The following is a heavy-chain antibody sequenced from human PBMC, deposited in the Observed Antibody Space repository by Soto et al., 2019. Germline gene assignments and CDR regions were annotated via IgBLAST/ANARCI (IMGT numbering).Heavy chain of an antibody. V-gene: IGHV1-69*12. J-gene: IGHJ4*02. CDR3: ARGGSYHPVYYFDY. Sequence: QVQLVQSGAEVKKPGSSVKVSCKASGGTFSSYAISWVRQAPGQGLEWMGGIIPIFGTANYAQKFQGRVRITEEESTSTADMELSRQRSEDTAVYYCARGGSYHPVYYFDYWGQGTLVTVSS. CDR2: IIPIFGTA. CDR1: GGTFSSYA. D-gene: IGHD1-26*01.